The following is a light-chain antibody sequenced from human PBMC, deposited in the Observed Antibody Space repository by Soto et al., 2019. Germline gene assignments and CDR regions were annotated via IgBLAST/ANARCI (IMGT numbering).Light chain of an antibody. V-gene: IGKV3-20*01. CDR2: GAS. J-gene: IGKJ1*01. CDR1: QSVSRSY. Sequence: EIDWSRSPVTLSLSTGARATLSCRAHQSVSRSYLAWHQQKPGQAPRLLIYGASSRPTCISYRFSGSGSGTDFTLTIRSLQPEDFAVYYCHQYGNSPRAFGQGTNVDIK. CDR3: HQYGNSPRA.